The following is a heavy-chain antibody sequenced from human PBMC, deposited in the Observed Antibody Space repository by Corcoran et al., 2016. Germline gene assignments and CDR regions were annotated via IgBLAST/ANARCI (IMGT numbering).Heavy chain of an antibody. CDR2: ISYDGSNK. V-gene: IGHV3-30*18. Sequence: QVQLVESGGGVVQPGRSLRLSCAASGFTFSSYGMHWVRQAPGKGLEWVAVISYDGSNKYYADSVKGRSTISRDNSKNTLYLQMNSLRAEDVAVYYWAKDGGVTAGSYVKYYYYGMECWGQGTTVTVSS. J-gene: IGHJ6*02. CDR1: GFTFSSYG. D-gene: IGHD1-26*01. CDR3: AKDGGVTAGSYVKYYYYGMEC.